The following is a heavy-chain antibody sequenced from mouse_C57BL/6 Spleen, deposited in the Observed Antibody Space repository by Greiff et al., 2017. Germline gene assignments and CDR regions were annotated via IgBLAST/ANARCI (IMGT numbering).Heavy chain of an antibody. CDR3: ARLYYYGNYEYYFDY. Sequence: QVQLQQPGAELVKPGASVKLSCKASGYTFTSYWMQWVKQRPGQGLEWIGEIDPSDSYTNYNQKFKGKATLTVDTSSSTAYMQLSSLTSEDSAVYYCARLYYYGNYEYYFDYWGQGTTLTVSS. D-gene: IGHD2-1*01. V-gene: IGHV1-50*01. CDR2: IDPSDSYT. J-gene: IGHJ2*01. CDR1: GYTFTSYW.